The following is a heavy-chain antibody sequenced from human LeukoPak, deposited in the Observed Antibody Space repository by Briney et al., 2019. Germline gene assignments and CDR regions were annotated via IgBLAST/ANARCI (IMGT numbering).Heavy chain of an antibody. CDR1: GFTFDDYA. CDR3: AKDIGGSFPGSAFDI. D-gene: IGHD1-26*01. CDR2: ISWNSGSI. J-gene: IGHJ3*02. V-gene: IGHV3-9*03. Sequence: GGSLRLSCAASGFTFDDYAMHWVRQAPGKGLEWVSGISWNSGSIGYADSVKGRFTISRDNAKNSLYLQMNSLRAEDMALYYCAKDIGGSFPGSAFDIWGQGTMVTVSS.